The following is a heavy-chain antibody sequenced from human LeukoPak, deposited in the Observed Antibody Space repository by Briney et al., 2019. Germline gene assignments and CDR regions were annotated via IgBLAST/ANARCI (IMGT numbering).Heavy chain of an antibody. J-gene: IGHJ4*02. CDR3: ARAERATAMWVSATVSDY. CDR2: ISAYNGNT. D-gene: IGHD5-18*01. V-gene: IGHV1-18*04. Sequence: GASVKVSCKASGYTFTSYGISWVRQAPGQGLEWMGWISAYNGNTNYAQMLQGRVTMTTDTSTSTAYMELRSLRSDDTAVYYCARAERATAMWVSATVSDYWGQGTLVTVSS. CDR1: GYTFTSYG.